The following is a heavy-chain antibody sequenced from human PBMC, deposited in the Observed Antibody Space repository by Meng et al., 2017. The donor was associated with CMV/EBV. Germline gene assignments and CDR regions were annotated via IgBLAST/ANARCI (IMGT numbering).Heavy chain of an antibody. J-gene: IGHJ4*02. CDR1: GFTFSSYE. D-gene: IGHD3-16*01. CDR3: ARDRLGSSDPDVNY. V-gene: IGHV3-48*03. CDR2: ISSSGSTI. Sequence: GESLKISCAASGFTFSSYEMNWVRQAPGKGPEWVSYISSSGSTIYYADSVKGRFTISRDNAKNSLYLQMNSLRAEDTAVYYCARDRLGSSDPDVNYWGQGTLVTVSS.